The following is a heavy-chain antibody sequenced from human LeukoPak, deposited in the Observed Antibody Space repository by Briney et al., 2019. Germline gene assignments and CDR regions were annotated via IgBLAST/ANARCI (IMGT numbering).Heavy chain of an antibody. D-gene: IGHD6-6*01. CDR1: GYSISSCYY. V-gene: IGHV4-38-2*01. CDR2: IYHSGST. CDR3: ARRVAARLEDTFDP. J-gene: IGHJ5*02. Sequence: SETLSLTCAVSGYSISSCYYWGWNRQPQGKGLEWIGSIYHSGSTYYNPSLKSRLTISVDTSKNQFSLKLSSVTAADTAVYYCARRVAARLEDTFDPWGQGTLVTVSS.